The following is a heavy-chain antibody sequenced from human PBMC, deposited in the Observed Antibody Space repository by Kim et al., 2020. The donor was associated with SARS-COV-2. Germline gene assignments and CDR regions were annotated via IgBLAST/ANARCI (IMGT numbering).Heavy chain of an antibody. CDR1: GFTFSSYG. CDR3: AKDRPGDWCSSTSCYYPNYYFDY. V-gene: IGHV3-30*18. Sequence: GGSLRLSCAASGFTFSSYGMHWVRQAPGKGLEWVAVISYDGSNKYYADSVKGRFTISRDNSKNTLYLQMNSLRAEDTAVYYCAKDRPGDWCSSTSCYYPNYYFDYWGQGSLVTVSS. D-gene: IGHD2-2*01. CDR2: ISYDGSNK. J-gene: IGHJ4*02.